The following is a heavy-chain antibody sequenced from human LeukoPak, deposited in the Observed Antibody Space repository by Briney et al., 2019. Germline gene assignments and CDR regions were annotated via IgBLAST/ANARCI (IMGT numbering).Heavy chain of an antibody. D-gene: IGHD3-10*01. CDR3: ARDYMVRGVISPDAFDI. Sequence: GGSLRLSCAASGFTVSSYSMNWVRQAPGKGLEWVSSISSSSSYIYYADSVKGRFTISRDNAKNSLYLQMNSLRAEDTAVYYCARDYMVRGVISPDAFDIWGQGTMVTVSS. J-gene: IGHJ3*02. V-gene: IGHV3-21*01. CDR2: ISSSSSYI. CDR1: GFTVSSYS.